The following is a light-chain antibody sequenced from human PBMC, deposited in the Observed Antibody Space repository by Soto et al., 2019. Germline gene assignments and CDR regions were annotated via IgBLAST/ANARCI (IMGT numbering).Light chain of an antibody. CDR2: GAS. J-gene: IGKJ4*01. CDR3: QQYSKWPLT. V-gene: IGKV3-15*01. CDR1: QSVSSSY. Sequence: EIVLTQSPDTLSVSPGERATLSCRASQSVSSSYLAWYQQKPGQAPRLLIYGASSRATGVPARFSGSGSGTDFTLTISSLQSEDFAVYYCQQYSKWPLTFGGGTKVDIK.